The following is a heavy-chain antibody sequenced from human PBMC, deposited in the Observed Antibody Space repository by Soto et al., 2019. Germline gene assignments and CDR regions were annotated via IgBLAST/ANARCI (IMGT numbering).Heavy chain of an antibody. CDR1: GFTFSSYA. Sequence: PGGSLRLSCAASGFTFSSYAMHWVRQAPGKGLEWVAVISYDGSNKYYADSVKGRFTISRDNSKNTLYLQMNSLRAEDTAVYYCAKFIVWFGDLTRAPLMDVWGQGTTVTVSS. V-gene: IGHV3-30-3*02. CDR3: AKFIVWFGDLTRAPLMDV. CDR2: ISYDGSNK. J-gene: IGHJ6*02. D-gene: IGHD3-10*01.